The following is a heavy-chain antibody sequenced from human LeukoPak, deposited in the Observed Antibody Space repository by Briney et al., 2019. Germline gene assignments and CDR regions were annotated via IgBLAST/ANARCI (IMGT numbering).Heavy chain of an antibody. D-gene: IGHD2-15*01. V-gene: IGHV3-7*01. CDR2: IKQDGSEK. CDR3: AREPYCSGGSCYGSWFDP. J-gene: IGHJ5*02. Sequence: GGSLRLSCAASGFTFSSYWMSWVRQAPGKGLEWVANIKQDGSEKYYVDSVKGRFTISRDNAKNSLFLQMNSLRAEDTAVYYCAREPYCSGGSCYGSWFDPWGQGTLVTVSS. CDR1: GFTFSSYW.